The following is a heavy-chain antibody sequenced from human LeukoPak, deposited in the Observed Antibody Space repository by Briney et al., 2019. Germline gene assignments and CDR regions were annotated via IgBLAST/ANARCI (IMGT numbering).Heavy chain of an antibody. CDR3: ARWGTRRDAFDI. J-gene: IGHJ3*02. CDR2: INHSGST. CDR1: GGSFSGYY. V-gene: IGHV4-34*01. Sequence: SETLSLTCAVYGGSFSGYYWSWIRQPPGKGLEWIGEINHSGSTNYNPSLKSRVTISVDTSKNQFSLKLSSVTAADTAVYYCARWGTRRDAFDIWGQGTMVTVSS. D-gene: IGHD3-16*01.